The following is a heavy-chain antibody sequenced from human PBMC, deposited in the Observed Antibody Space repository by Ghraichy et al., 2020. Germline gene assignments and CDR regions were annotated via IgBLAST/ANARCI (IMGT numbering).Heavy chain of an antibody. V-gene: IGHV1-18*01. D-gene: IGHD3-10*01. CDR2: ISAYNGNT. CDR1: GYTFTSYG. Sequence: ASVKVSCKASGYTFTSYGISWVRQAPGQGLEWMGWISAYNGNTNYAQKLQGRVTMTTDTSTSTAYMELRSLRSDDTAVYYCARDGGSGSYYSLPIYVWGKGTTVTVSS. J-gene: IGHJ6*04. CDR3: ARDGGSGSYYSLPIYV.